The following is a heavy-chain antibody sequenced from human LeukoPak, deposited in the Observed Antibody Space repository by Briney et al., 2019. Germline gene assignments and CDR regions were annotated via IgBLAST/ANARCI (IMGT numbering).Heavy chain of an antibody. D-gene: IGHD2-15*01. Sequence: PSETLSLTCTVSGGSISSSSYYWGWIRQPPGKGLEWIGSIYYSGSTYYNPSLKSRVTISVDTSKNQFSLKLSSVTAADTAVYYCARVSGYCSGGSCPNWFDPWGQGTLVTVSS. CDR2: IYYSGST. J-gene: IGHJ5*02. CDR1: GGSISSSSYY. V-gene: IGHV4-39*01. CDR3: ARVSGYCSGGSCPNWFDP.